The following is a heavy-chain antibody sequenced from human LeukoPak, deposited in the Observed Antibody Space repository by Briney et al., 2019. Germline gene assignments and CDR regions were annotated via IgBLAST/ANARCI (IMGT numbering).Heavy chain of an antibody. CDR1: GGSISNYY. D-gene: IGHD6-13*01. V-gene: IGHV4-59*08. CDR2: IYYSGST. CDR3: ARLGGYSSSWNPYDY. J-gene: IGHJ4*02. Sequence: SETLSLTCTVSGGSISNYYWSWIRQPPGKGLEWIGYIYYSGSTNYNPSLKSRVTISVDTSKNQFSLKLSSVTAADTAVYYCARLGGYSSSWNPYDYWGQGTLVAVSS.